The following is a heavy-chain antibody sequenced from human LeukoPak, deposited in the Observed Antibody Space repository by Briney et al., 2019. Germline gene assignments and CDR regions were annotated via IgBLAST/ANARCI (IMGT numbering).Heavy chain of an antibody. CDR2: ISDSGVTA. Sequence: PGGSLSLSCEVSGFTFSNYAMSWVRQPPGRGLDWVSAISDSGVTAYYADSVKGRFTISRDNSKSTLYLQMNSLRAEDTAVYYCANLNAPYWGNFDYWGQGTLVTVSS. J-gene: IGHJ4*02. D-gene: IGHD3-16*01. V-gene: IGHV3-23*01. CDR3: ANLNAPYWGNFDY. CDR1: GFTFSNYA.